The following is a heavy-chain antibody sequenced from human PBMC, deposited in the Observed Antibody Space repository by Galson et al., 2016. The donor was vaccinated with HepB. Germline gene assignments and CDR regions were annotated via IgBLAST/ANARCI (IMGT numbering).Heavy chain of an antibody. CDR2: ISAYNGNT. J-gene: IGHJ3*01. D-gene: IGHD2-8*01. CDR3: ARVYPGVTFDF. Sequence: QSGAEVKKPGASVKVSCKASGYTFSSYEISWVRQAPGQGLEWMGWISAYNGNTNYPQKLQGRVTMTTDASTSTAYMELRSLTSDDTAVYYCARVYPGVTFDFWGQGTMVTVSS. V-gene: IGHV1-18*01. CDR1: GYTFSSYE.